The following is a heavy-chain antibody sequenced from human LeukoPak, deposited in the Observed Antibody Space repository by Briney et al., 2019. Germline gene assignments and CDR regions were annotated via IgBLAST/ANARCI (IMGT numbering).Heavy chain of an antibody. Sequence: SETLSLTCTVSGGSISSYYWSWIRQPPGKGLEWIGYIYYSGSTNYNPSLKSRATISVDTSKNQFSLKLSSVTAADAAVYYCASTYRGAAAIDYWGQGTLVTVSS. D-gene: IGHD6-13*01. V-gene: IGHV4-59*08. J-gene: IGHJ4*02. CDR3: ASTYRGAAAIDY. CDR2: IYYSGST. CDR1: GGSISSYY.